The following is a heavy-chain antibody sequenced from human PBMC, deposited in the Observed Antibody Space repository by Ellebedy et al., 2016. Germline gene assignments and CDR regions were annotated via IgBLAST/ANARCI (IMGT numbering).Heavy chain of an antibody. D-gene: IGHD2-2*01. CDR3: ARDSTPGYCSSTSCYRY. Sequence: GESLKISXAASGFTFSSYAMHWVRQAPGKGLEWVAVISYDGSNKYYADSVKGRFTISRDNSKNTLYLQMNSLRAEDTAVYYCARDSTPGYCSSTSCYRYWGQGTLVTVSS. J-gene: IGHJ4*02. CDR2: ISYDGSNK. V-gene: IGHV3-30-3*01. CDR1: GFTFSSYA.